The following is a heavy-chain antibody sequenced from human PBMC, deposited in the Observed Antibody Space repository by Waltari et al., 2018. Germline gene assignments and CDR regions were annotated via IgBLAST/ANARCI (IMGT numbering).Heavy chain of an antibody. CDR1: GYTFTGSS. Sequence: QVQLVQSGAEVKKPGASVKVSCKASGYTFTGSSMHWVRPGPGQGLEWMGWINPNSGGTNYAQKFQGRVTMTRDTSISTAYMELSRLRSDDTAVYYCARDFHSGSYWGYYFDYWGQGTLVTVSS. CDR2: INPNSGGT. V-gene: IGHV1-2*02. J-gene: IGHJ4*02. D-gene: IGHD1-26*01. CDR3: ARDFHSGSYWGYYFDY.